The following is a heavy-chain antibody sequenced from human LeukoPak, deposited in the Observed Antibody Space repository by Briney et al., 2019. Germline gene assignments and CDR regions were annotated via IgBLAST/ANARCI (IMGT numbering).Heavy chain of an antibody. CDR3: AKDGAYCGDSCDSHDAFAI. D-gene: IGHD2-15*01. CDR2: ISGSGDNT. V-gene: IGHV3-23*01. J-gene: IGHJ3*02. CDR1: GFTFSTYA. Sequence: GGSLRLSCAASGFTFSTYAMTWVRQASGKGLEWVSTISGSGDNTYYADSVRGRFTISRDNSKNTLYVQMNSLRAEDTAVYYCAKDGAYCGDSCDSHDAFAIWGQGTMVTVS.